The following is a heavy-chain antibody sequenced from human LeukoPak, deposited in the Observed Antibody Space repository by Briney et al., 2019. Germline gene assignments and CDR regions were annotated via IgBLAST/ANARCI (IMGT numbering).Heavy chain of an antibody. J-gene: IGHJ5*02. V-gene: IGHV3-7*03. CDR1: GFTFSSYW. CDR2: IKQDGSEK. CDR3: AKGYCSSTSCYGGNWFDP. Sequence: GGSLRLSCAASGFTFSSYWMSWVRQAPGKGLEWVANIKQDGSEKYYVDSVKGRFTISRDNAKNSLYLQMNSLRAEDTALYYCAKGYCSSTSCYGGNWFDPWGQGTLVTVSS. D-gene: IGHD2-2*01.